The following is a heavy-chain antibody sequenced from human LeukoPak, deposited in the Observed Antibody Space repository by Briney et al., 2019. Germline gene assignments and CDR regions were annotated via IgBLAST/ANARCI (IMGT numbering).Heavy chain of an antibody. CDR3: ARRLVVDTDESFDY. D-gene: IGHD5-18*01. CDR2: ISSSSSYI. J-gene: IGHJ4*02. Sequence: GGSLRLSCAASGFTFSSYSMNWVRQAPGKGLEWVSSISSSSSYIYYADSVKSRFTISRDNAKNSLCLQMNSLRAEDTAVYYCARRLVVDTDESFDYWGQGTLVTVSS. CDR1: GFTFSSYS. V-gene: IGHV3-21*01.